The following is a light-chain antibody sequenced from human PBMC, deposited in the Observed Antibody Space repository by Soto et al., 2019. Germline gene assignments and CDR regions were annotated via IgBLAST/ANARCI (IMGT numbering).Light chain of an antibody. CDR3: QQYNSL. CDR1: QSIGNL. Sequence: DIQMTQSPSTLSASVGDRVTITCRASQSIGNLLAWYQQKPGKAPKLLIYDASSLESGVPSRFSGSASGTEFTLTISSLQPDDFATYYCQQYNSLFGQGTKVDI. V-gene: IGKV1-5*01. J-gene: IGKJ1*01. CDR2: DAS.